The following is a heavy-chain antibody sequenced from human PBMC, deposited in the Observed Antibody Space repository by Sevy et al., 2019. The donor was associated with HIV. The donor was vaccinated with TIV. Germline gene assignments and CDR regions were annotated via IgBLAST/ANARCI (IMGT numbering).Heavy chain of an antibody. V-gene: IGHV3-48*03. Sequence: GGSLRLSCEGSGFTFRSYEMNWVRQAPGKGLEWISYIYASGSPIYYSDSVRVRFTISRDDAKNSLYLQMDDLRVDDTATYYCARKVGYYYYYGMDVWGQGTTVTVSS. CDR3: ARKVGYYYYYGMDV. CDR2: IYASGSPI. J-gene: IGHJ6*02. CDR1: GFTFRSYE.